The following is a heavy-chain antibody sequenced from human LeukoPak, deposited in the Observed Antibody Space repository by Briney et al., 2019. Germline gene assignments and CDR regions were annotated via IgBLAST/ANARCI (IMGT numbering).Heavy chain of an antibody. D-gene: IGHD7-27*01. Sequence: GGSLRLSCEASGFTFSSYSVSWVRQAPGKGPQWVSYISSSGITIYHADSVKGRFTISRDNAKNSLFLQMSSLRDEDTAVYYCVRVDWGSLAFDIWGQGTMVTVSS. CDR2: ISSSGITI. CDR3: VRVDWGSLAFDI. J-gene: IGHJ3*02. V-gene: IGHV3-48*02. CDR1: GFTFSSYS.